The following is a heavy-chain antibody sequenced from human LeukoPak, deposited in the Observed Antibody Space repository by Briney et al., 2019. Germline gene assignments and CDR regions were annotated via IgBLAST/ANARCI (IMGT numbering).Heavy chain of an antibody. CDR2: INHSGST. J-gene: IGHJ3*02. Sequence: PSETLSPTCAVYGGSFSGYYWSWIRQPPGKGLEWIGEINHSGSTNYNPSLKSRVTISVDTSKNQFSLKLSSVTAADTAVYYCARNPHYGDYAGAFDIWGQGTMVTVSS. CDR3: ARNPHYGDYAGAFDI. D-gene: IGHD4-17*01. V-gene: IGHV4-34*01. CDR1: GGSFSGYY.